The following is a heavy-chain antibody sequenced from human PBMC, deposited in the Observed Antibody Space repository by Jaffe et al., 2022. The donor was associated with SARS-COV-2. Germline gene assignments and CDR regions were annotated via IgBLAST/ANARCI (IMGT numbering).Heavy chain of an antibody. V-gene: IGHV4-39*01. CDR2: IYYSGSA. D-gene: IGHD4-4*01. CDR1: GGSISSSSYY. CDR3: ARQDRLQGRNYNYYMDV. Sequence: QLQLQESGPGLVKPSETLSLTCTVSGGSISSSSYYWGWIRQAPGKGLEYIGTIYYSGSAYYNPSLKSRVGISIDTSKNQFSLKVGSVTAADTAVYYCARQDRLQGRNYNYYMDVWGKGTTVTVSS. J-gene: IGHJ6*03.